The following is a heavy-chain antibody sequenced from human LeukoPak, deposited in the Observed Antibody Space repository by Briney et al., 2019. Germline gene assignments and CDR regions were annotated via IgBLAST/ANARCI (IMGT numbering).Heavy chain of an antibody. V-gene: IGHV1-46*01. CDR1: GYTFTSYY. Sequence: ASVKVSCKAAGYTFTSYYMHWGRQAPGQGLEWMGMINPSGGRTTYAQKFQGRVTRTTDTSTSTAYLELRSLRSDDTAVYYCAMLVCMEWSISSYYFDYWGQGTLVTVSS. J-gene: IGHJ4*02. CDR3: AMLVCMEWSISSYYFDY. CDR2: INPSGGRT. D-gene: IGHD2-8*01.